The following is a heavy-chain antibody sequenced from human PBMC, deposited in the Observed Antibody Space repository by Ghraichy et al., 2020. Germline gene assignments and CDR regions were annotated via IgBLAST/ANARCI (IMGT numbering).Heavy chain of an antibody. D-gene: IGHD6-6*01. CDR2: ISGSGGST. V-gene: IGHV3-23*01. Sequence: GGSLRLSCAASGFTFSSYAMSWVRQAPGKGLEWVSAISGSGGSTYYADSVKGRFTISRDNSKNTLYLQMNSLRAEDTAVYYCAKCGLRSSPYYYYYMDVWGKGTTVTVSS. J-gene: IGHJ6*03. CDR3: AKCGLRSSPYYYYYMDV. CDR1: GFTFSSYA.